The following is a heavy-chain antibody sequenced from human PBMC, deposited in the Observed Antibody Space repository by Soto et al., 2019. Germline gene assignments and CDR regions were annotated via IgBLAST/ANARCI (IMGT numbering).Heavy chain of an antibody. V-gene: IGHV1-18*01. CDR1: GYTFTSYG. D-gene: IGHD2-15*01. CDR2: ISAYNGNT. CDR3: ARGSVVVVAAANLDY. J-gene: IGHJ4*02. Sequence: ASVKVSCKASGYTFTSYGISWVRQAPGQGLEWMGWISAYNGNTNYAQKLQGRVTMTTDTSTSTAYMELRSLRSDDTAVYYCARGSVVVVAAANLDYWGQGTLVTAPQ.